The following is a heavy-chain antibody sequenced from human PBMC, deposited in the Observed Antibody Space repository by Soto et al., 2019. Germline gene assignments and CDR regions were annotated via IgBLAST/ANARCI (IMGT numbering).Heavy chain of an antibody. J-gene: IGHJ4*02. CDR3: AKHQWELLALDY. Sequence: PGGSLRLSCAASGFTFNDYAMSWVRQGPGKGLEWVSSISGGGAGTYYADSVKGRFTISRDTSKNTVNLQMNSLRAEDTAVYYCAKHQWELLALDYWGQGTLVTVSS. CDR1: GFTFNDYA. CDR2: ISGGGAGT. V-gene: IGHV3-23*01. D-gene: IGHD1-26*01.